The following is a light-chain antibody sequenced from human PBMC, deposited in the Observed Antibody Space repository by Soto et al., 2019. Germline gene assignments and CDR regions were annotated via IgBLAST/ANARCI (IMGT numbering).Light chain of an antibody. CDR1: QSVSRY. CDR2: DAS. CDR3: QQRRDWPT. J-gene: IGKJ4*01. Sequence: EIVLTQSPATLSLSPGERATLSCRASQSVSRYLAWYQQKPGQAPRLLIYDASNRATGIPARFSGSGSGTAFTLTISSLEPEDLAVYYCQQRRDWPTFGGGTKVAIK. V-gene: IGKV3-11*01.